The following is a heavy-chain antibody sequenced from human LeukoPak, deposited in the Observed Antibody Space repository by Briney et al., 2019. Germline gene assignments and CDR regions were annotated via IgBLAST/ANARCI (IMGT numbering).Heavy chain of an antibody. J-gene: IGHJ3*02. CDR3: AKDKGRDGNTGAFDI. CDR1: GFTFDDYA. D-gene: IGHD5-24*01. CDR2: ISWNSGSI. Sequence: GRSLRLSCAASGFTFDDYAVHWVRQAPGKGLEWVSGISWNSGSIGYADSVKGRFTISRDNAKNSLYLQMNSLRAEDTALYYCAKDKGRDGNTGAFDIWGQGAMVTVSS. V-gene: IGHV3-9*01.